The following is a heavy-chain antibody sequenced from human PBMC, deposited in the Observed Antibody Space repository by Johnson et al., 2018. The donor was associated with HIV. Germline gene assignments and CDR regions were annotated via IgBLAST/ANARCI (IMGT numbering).Heavy chain of an antibody. CDR1: GFTVGSNY. D-gene: IGHD7-27*01. J-gene: IGHJ3*02. V-gene: IGHV3-66*01. Sequence: MLLVESGGGLVQPGGSLRLSCAASGFTVGSNYMSWVRQAPGKGLEWVSVIYTGGSTYYADSMKGRFTISRDTSKNTLYLQMNSLKTEDTAVYYCTTDPWGSDAFDIWGQGTVVTVSS. CDR2: IYTGGST. CDR3: TTDPWGSDAFDI.